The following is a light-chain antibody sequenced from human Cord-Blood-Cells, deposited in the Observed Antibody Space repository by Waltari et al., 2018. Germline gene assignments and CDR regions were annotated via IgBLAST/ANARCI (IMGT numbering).Light chain of an antibody. CDR3: QQYNNWPLT. CDR1: QSVSSN. J-gene: IGKJ4*01. CDR2: GAS. Sequence: EIVMTQSPATLSVSPGERATLPCRASQSVSSNLAWYQQKPGQAPRLLIYGASTRATGITARFSGSGSGTEFTLTISSLQSEDFAVYYCQQYNNWPLTFGGGTKVEIK. V-gene: IGKV3-15*01.